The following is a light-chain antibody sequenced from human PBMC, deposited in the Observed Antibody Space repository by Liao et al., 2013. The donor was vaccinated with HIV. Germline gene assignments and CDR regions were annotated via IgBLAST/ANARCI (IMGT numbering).Light chain of an antibody. CDR2: KDN. J-gene: IGLJ2*01. CDR3: QSADSSGIYLV. CDR1: KLGDKY. V-gene: IGLV3-25*03. Sequence: SYELTQPPSVSVSPGQTASITCSGDKLGDKYACWYQQKPGQAPVLVIYKDNERPSGIPERFSGSSSGTTVTLTISGVQAEDEADYYCQSADSSGIYLVFGGGTKLTVL.